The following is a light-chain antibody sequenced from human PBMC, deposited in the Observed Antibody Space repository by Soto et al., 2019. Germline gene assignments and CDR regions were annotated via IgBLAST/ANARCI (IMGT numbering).Light chain of an antibody. CDR1: NSNIENND. Sequence: QSVLTQPPSVSAAPGQKVTISCSGSNSNIENNDVSWYQQLPGTAPKPLIYDNNRPPSGIPDRFSGSKSGTSATLGITGLQTGDEADYYCGSWDSSLNAKIFGGGTKLTVL. V-gene: IGLV1-51*01. CDR2: DNN. J-gene: IGLJ2*01. CDR3: GSWDSSLNAKI.